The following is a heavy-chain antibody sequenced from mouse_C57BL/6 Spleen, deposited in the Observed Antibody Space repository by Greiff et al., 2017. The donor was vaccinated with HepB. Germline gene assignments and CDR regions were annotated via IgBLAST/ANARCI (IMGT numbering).Heavy chain of an antibody. CDR3: ARLSGTGGYAMDY. D-gene: IGHD4-1*01. J-gene: IGHJ4*01. CDR2: IWGVGST. Sequence: VQLQESGPGLVAPSQSLSITCTVSGFSLTSYGVDWVRQSPGKGLEWLGVIWGVGSTNYNSALKSRLSISKDNSKSQVFLQMNSLQTDDTAMYYCARLSGTGGYAMDYWGQGTSVTVSS. V-gene: IGHV2-6*01. CDR1: GFSLTSYG.